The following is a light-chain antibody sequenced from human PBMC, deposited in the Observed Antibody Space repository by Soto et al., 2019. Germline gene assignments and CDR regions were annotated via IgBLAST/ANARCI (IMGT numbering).Light chain of an antibody. CDR2: DTN. Sequence: QSVLTQPPSVSAAPGQQVTISCSGETSNIGNNYVSWYQQLPGAAPKLLIYDTNNRPSEIPDRFSGSRSGTSATLAITGLQTGDEAVYYCGVWDSGLSGVLFGGGTKLTVL. CDR1: TSNIGNNY. CDR3: GVWDSGLSGVL. V-gene: IGLV1-51*01. J-gene: IGLJ2*01.